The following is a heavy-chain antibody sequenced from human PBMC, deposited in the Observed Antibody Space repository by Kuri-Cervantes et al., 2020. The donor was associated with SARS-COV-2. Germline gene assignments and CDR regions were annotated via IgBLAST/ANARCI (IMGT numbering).Heavy chain of an antibody. CDR2: IVVGSGNT. V-gene: IGHV1-58*02. CDR3: ARGRVGYYDSSGYYLDPEDAFDI. Sequence: SVKVSCKASGFTFTSSAMQWVRQARGQRLEWIGWIVVGSGNTNYAQKFQERVTITRDMSTSTAYMELSSLRSEDTAVYYCARGRVGYYDSSGYYLDPEDAFDIWGQGTMVTVSS. D-gene: IGHD3-22*01. CDR1: GFTFTSSA. J-gene: IGHJ3*02.